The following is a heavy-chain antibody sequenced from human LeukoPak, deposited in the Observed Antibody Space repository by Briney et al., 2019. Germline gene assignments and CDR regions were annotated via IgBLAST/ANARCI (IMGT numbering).Heavy chain of an antibody. CDR3: ARWQNHLGYCSGGSCYSDY. J-gene: IGHJ4*02. CDR2: ITSSGDTI. D-gene: IGHD2-15*01. V-gene: IGHV3-48*03. Sequence: GGSLRLSCAASGFTFSSYAMSWVRQAPGKGLEWVSAITSSGDTIYYADSVKGRFTISRDNAKNSLYLQMNSLRAEDTAVYYCARWQNHLGYCSGGSCYSDYWGQGTLVTVSS. CDR1: GFTFSSYA.